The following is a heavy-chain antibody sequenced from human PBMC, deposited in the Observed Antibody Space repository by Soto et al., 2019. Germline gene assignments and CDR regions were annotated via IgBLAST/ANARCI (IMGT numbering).Heavy chain of an antibody. CDR2: ISYDGSNK. CDR3: AKDGRGSSSWYGGYYYYGMDV. D-gene: IGHD6-13*01. V-gene: IGHV3-30*18. J-gene: IGHJ6*02. CDR1: GFTFSSYG. Sequence: PGGSLRLSCAASGFTFSSYGMHWVRQAPGKGLEWVAVISYDGSNKYYADSVKGRFTISRDNSKNTLYLQMNSLRAEDTAVYYCAKDGRGSSSWYGGYYYYGMDVWGQGTTVTVS.